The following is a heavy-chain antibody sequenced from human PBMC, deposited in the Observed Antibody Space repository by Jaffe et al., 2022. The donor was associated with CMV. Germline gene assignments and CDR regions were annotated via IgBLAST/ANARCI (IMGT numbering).Heavy chain of an antibody. CDR2: ISGSGGST. D-gene: IGHD3-22*01. Sequence: EVQLLESGGGLVQPGGSLRLSCAASGFTFSSYAMSWVRQAPGKGLEWVSAISGSGGSTYYADSVKGRFTISRDNSKNTLYLQMNSLRAEDTAVYYCAKFPFRPYYYDSSGYYKIDYWGQGTLVTVSS. CDR3: AKFPFRPYYYDSSGYYKIDY. J-gene: IGHJ4*02. V-gene: IGHV3-23*01. CDR1: GFTFSSYA.